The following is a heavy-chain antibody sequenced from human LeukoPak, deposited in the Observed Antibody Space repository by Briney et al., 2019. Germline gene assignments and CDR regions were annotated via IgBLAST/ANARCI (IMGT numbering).Heavy chain of an antibody. CDR1: GFTFSSYA. Sequence: GGSLGLSCAASGFTFSSYAMSWVRQAPGKGLEWVSAISDSGGSTYYADSVKGRFTISRDNSKNALYLQMNSLRVEDTAVYYCAIDPNWGTHSWGQGVLVTVSS. J-gene: IGHJ4*02. D-gene: IGHD7-27*01. CDR3: AIDPNWGTHS. V-gene: IGHV3-23*01. CDR2: ISDSGGST.